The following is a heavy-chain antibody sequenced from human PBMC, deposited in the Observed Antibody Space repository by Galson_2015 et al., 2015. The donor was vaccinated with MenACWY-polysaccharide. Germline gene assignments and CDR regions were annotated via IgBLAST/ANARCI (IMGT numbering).Heavy chain of an antibody. CDR2: ISSSGSTI. D-gene: IGHD2-15*01. J-gene: IGHJ3*02. CDR1: EFTFSDYY. V-gene: IGHV3-11*01. CDR3: ARGCSGGSCYPDAFDI. Sequence: SLRLSCAASEFTFSDYYMSWIRHAPGKGLGWVSYISSSGSTIYYADSVKGRFTISRDNAKNSLYLQMNSLRAEDTAVYYCARGCSGGSCYPDAFDIWGRGTMVTVSS.